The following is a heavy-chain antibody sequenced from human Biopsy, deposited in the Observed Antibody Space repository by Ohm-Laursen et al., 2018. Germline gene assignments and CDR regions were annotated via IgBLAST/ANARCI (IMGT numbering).Heavy chain of an antibody. D-gene: IGHD3-10*01. Sequence: ETLSLTCTVSGGSLCSYYWDWIRQPPGKGLEWIGSIYYSGSTYYNPSLKSRVTISADRSKNQFSLKLTSVTAADTAMYYCARQEFATSPLDYWGQGSLVTVSS. CDR3: ARQEFATSPLDY. J-gene: IGHJ4*02. V-gene: IGHV4-39*01. CDR1: GGSLCSYY. CDR2: IYYSGST.